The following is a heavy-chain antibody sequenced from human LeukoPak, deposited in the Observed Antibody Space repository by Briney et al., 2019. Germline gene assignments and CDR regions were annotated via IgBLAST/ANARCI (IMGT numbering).Heavy chain of an antibody. CDR3: AKDTEVQWLPSYYFDY. J-gene: IGHJ4*02. CDR2: ISYDGSNK. CDR1: GFTFSSYG. V-gene: IGHV3-30*18. D-gene: IGHD5-12*01. Sequence: GGSLRLSCAVSGFTFSSYGMHWVRQAPGKGLELVGVISYDGSNKYYADSVKGRFTISRDNSKNTLYLQMNSLRAEDTAVYYCAKDTEVQWLPSYYFDYWGQGTLVTVSS.